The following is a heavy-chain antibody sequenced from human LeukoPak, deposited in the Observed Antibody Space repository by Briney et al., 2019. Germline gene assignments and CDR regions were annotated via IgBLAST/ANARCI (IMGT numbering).Heavy chain of an antibody. Sequence: AASVKVSCKASGGTFSSYAISWVRQAPGQGLEWMGGIIPIFGTANYAQKFRGRVTITTDESTSTAYMELSSLRSEDTAVYYCARLAKIDGWFDPWGQGTLVTVSS. CDR3: ARLAKIDGWFDP. CDR2: IIPIFGTA. J-gene: IGHJ5*02. CDR1: GGTFSSYA. V-gene: IGHV1-69*05. D-gene: IGHD2-21*01.